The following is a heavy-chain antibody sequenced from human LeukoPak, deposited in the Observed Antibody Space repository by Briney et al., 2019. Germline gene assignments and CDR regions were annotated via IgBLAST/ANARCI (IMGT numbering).Heavy chain of an antibody. V-gene: IGHV3-74*01. D-gene: IGHD1-14*01. CDR1: GFTFSSYW. Sequence: GGSLRLSCAASGFTFSSYWMHWVRHAPGKGLVWVSRINSVGSSTSYADSVKGRFTISRDNAKNTLYLQMNSLRAEDTAVYYCAITNYYYYYGMDVWGKGTTVTVSS. CDR2: INSVGSST. J-gene: IGHJ6*04. CDR3: AITNYYYYYGMDV.